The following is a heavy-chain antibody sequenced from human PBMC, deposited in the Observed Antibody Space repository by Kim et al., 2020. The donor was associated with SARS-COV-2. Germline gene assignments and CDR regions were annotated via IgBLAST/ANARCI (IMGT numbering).Heavy chain of an antibody. V-gene: IGHV3-53*04. CDR3: ATHGGYSSSWPFDY. CDR2: IYSGGST. J-gene: IGHJ4*02. Sequence: GGSLRLSCAASGFTVSSNYMSWVRQAPGKGLEWVSVIYSGGSTYYADSVKGRFTISRHNSKNTLYLQMNSLRAEDTAVYYCATHGGYSSSWPFDYWGQGTLVTVSS. CDR1: GFTVSSNY. D-gene: IGHD6-13*01.